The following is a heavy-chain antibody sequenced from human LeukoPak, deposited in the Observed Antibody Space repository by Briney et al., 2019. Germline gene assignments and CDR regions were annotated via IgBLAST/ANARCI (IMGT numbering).Heavy chain of an antibody. D-gene: IGHD1-14*01. CDR2: ISAGGVGT. CDR1: GFTFSTYA. CDR3: AKVSGGGLYYDGMDV. Sequence: GGSLRLSCAASGFTFSTYAMSWVRQAPGKGLEWVAAISAGGVGTYNPNSARVRFTISRDSSKNTLYLQMNSLRAEDTAVYYCAKVSGGGLYYDGMDVWGQGTTVTVSS. V-gene: IGHV3-23*01. J-gene: IGHJ6*02.